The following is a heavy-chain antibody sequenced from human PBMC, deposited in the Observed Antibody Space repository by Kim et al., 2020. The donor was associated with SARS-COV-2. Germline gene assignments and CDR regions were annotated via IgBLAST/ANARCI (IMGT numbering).Heavy chain of an antibody. Sequence: GESLKISCKGSGYSFTSYWIGWVRQMPGKGLEWMGIIYPGDSDTRYSPSFQGQVTISADKSISTAYLQWSSLKASDTAMYYCARSPPGDYDFWSGYYKAEYYFDYWGQGTLVTVSS. J-gene: IGHJ4*02. CDR1: GYSFTSYW. V-gene: IGHV5-51*01. CDR2: IYPGDSDT. CDR3: ARSPPGDYDFWSGYYKAEYYFDY. D-gene: IGHD3-3*01.